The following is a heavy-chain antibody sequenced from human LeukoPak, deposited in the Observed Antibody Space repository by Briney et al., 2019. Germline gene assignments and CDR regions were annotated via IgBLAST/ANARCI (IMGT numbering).Heavy chain of an antibody. J-gene: IGHJ4*02. CDR2: IYYSGST. D-gene: IGHD2-15*01. Sequence: SETLSLTCTVSGGSISSYYWSWIRQPPGKGLEWIGYIYYSGSTNYNPSLKSRVTISVDTSKNQFSLKLSSVTAADTAVYYCARGSRVAAATTPFDYWGQGTLVTVSS. CDR1: GGSISSYY. V-gene: IGHV4-59*01. CDR3: ARGSRVAAATTPFDY.